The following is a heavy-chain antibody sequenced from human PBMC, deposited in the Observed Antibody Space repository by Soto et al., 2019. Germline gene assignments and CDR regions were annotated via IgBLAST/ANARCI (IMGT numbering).Heavy chain of an antibody. D-gene: IGHD3-3*01. V-gene: IGHV1-18*01. J-gene: IGHJ6*02. CDR2: ISTDNGNT. CDR1: GYTFTNSG. Sequence: QVQLVQSGAEVKKPGASVKVSCKASGYTFTNSGISWVRQAPGQGLEWMGWISTDNGNTNYAQHLQGRGNMTTETSTSTAYMNMRSLRSDYTAVYYCARDQGITTIGVYSMYYYGMDVWCQETTVTVSS. CDR3: ARDQGITTIGVYSMYYYGMDV.